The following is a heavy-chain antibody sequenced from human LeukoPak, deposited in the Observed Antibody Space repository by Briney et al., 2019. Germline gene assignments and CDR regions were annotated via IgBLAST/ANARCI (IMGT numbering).Heavy chain of an antibody. CDR2: INPNSGGT. Sequence: ASVKVSFKASGYTFTGYYMHWVRQAPGQGLEWMGWINPNSGGTNYAQKFQGRVTMIRDTSISTAYVELSRLRSDDTAVYYCARDRVTLFDYWGQGTLVTVSS. CDR3: ARDRVTLFDY. CDR1: GYTFTGYY. D-gene: IGHD4-23*01. J-gene: IGHJ4*02. V-gene: IGHV1-2*02.